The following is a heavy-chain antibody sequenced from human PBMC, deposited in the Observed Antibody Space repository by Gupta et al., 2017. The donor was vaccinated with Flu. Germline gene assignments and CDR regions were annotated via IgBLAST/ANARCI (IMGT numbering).Heavy chain of an antibody. V-gene: IGHV3-33*01. CDR2: IWSDGNNK. CDR3: VTERGQFDGFDI. J-gene: IGHJ3*02. Sequence: FRRYGMHWVRQAPGKGLEWVAVIWSDGNNKGEADSVRGRFTFSRDNAKNTLSLQMKRLGEEDTAMYYWVTERGQFDGFDIWGQGTMVPVSS. CDR1: FRRYG.